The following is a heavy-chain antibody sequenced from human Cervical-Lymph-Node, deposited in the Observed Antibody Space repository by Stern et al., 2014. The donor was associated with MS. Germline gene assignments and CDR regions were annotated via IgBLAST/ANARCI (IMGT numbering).Heavy chain of an antibody. CDR3: GGNY. V-gene: IGHV3-21*01. Sequence: EVQLVESGGGLVKPGGSLRLSCAASGFTFSNYSMSWVRQAPGKVLEWVSSITSTSTYTYYADSVRGRFTISRDNAKKSLYLQMNSLRAEDTAVYYCGGNYWGQGTLVTVSS. CDR1: GFTFSNYS. CDR2: ITSTSTYT. J-gene: IGHJ4*02.